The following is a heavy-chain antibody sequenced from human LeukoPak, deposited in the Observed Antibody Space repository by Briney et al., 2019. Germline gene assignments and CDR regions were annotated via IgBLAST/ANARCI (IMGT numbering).Heavy chain of an antibody. J-gene: IGHJ4*02. CDR2: IRSKAYGGTT. CDR3: TRDFWAYCGGDCYPYYFDY. V-gene: IGHV3-49*04. CDR1: GLTFSSYA. Sequence: GGSLRLSCAVSGLTFSSYAMHWVRQAPGKGLEWVGFIRSKAYGGTTEYAASVKGRFTISRDDSKSIAYLQMNSLKTEDTAVYYCTRDFWAYCGGDCYPYYFDYWGQGTLVTVSS. D-gene: IGHD2-21*02.